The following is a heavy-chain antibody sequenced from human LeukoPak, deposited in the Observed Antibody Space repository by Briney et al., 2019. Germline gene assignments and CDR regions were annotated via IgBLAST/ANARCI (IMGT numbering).Heavy chain of an antibody. V-gene: IGHV4-59*01. J-gene: IGHJ5*02. CDR2: IYYSGST. CDR1: GGSMRTYY. Sequence: SETLSLTCTVSGGSMRTYYWSWIRQPPGKGLEWIGYIYYSGSTNYNPSLKSRVTISVDTSKNQFSLKLSSVTAADTAVYYCARARGMTTVTTHWFDPWGQGTLVTVSS. CDR3: ARARGMTTVTTHWFDP. D-gene: IGHD4-17*01.